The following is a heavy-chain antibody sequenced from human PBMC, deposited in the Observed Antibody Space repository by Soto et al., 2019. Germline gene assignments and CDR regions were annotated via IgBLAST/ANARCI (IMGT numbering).Heavy chain of an antibody. CDR2: ISYDGSNK. V-gene: IGHV3-30*03. J-gene: IGHJ5*02. CDR1: GFTFSSYG. CDR3: ATSLRWMITAPQFDP. D-gene: IGHD3-16*01. Sequence: QVQLVESGGGVVQPGRSLRLSCAASGFTFSSYGMHWVRQAPGKGLEWVAVISYDGSNKYYADSVKGRFTISRDNSKNALYLQMNSVRAEDTAVYYCATSLRWMITAPQFDPWGQGTLVTVAS.